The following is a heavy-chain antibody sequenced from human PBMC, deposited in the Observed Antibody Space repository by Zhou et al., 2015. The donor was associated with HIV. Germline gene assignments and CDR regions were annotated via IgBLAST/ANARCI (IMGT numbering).Heavy chain of an antibody. CDR2: IIPIFGTA. Sequence: QVQLVQSGAEVKKPGSSVKVSCKASGGTFSSYAISWVRQAPGQGLEWMGGIIPIFGTANYAQKFQGRVTITADESTSTAYMELSSLRSEDTAVYYCARNRADWVESRNYWYFDYWGQGTLVTVSS. CDR3: ARNRADWVESRNYWYFDY. D-gene: IGHD3-10*01. V-gene: IGHV1-69*01. CDR1: GGTFSSYA. J-gene: IGHJ4*02.